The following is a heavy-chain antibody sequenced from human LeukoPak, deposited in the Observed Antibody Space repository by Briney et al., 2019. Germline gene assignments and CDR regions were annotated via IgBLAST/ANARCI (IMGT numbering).Heavy chain of an antibody. V-gene: IGHV1-18*01. CDR2: ISAYNGNT. CDR1: GYTFTSYG. CDR3: ARDLVVVPAAMLDY. J-gene: IGHJ4*02. D-gene: IGHD2-2*01. Sequence: ASVKVSCKASGYTFTSYGISWVRQALGQGLEWMGWISAYNGNTNYAQKLQGRVTMTTDTSTSTAYMELRSLRSDDTAVYYCARDLVVVPAAMLDYWGQGILVTVSS.